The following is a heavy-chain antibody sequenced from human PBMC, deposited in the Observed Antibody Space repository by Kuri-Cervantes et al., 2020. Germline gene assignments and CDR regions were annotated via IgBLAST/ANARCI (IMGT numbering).Heavy chain of an antibody. CDR2: ISSSSSYI. J-gene: IGHJ5*02. D-gene: IGHD6-6*01. Sequence: GGSLRLSCAASGFTFSSYSMNWVRQAPGKGLEWVSSISSSSSYIYYADSVKGRFTISRDNSKNTLYLQMNSLRAEDTAVYYCARVRGAARLEVFDPWGQGTLVTVSS. CDR3: ARVRGAARLEVFDP. CDR1: GFTFSSYS. V-gene: IGHV3-21*01.